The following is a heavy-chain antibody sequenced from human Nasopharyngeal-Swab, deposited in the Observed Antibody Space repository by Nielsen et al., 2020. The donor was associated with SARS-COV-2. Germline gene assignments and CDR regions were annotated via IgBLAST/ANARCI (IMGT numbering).Heavy chain of an antibody. J-gene: IGHJ6*02. D-gene: IGHD3-3*01. V-gene: IGHV3-21*01. CDR1: GFTFNNYN. CDR2: ISSSSSYI. CDR3: ARDGLDYDFWSAYFMDV. Sequence: GESLKISCAAPGFTFNNYNFNWVRQAPGKGLEWVSYISSSSSYIYYADSVKGRFTISRDNAKNSLYLQMNSLRAEDTAVYYCARDGLDYDFWSAYFMDVWGQGTTVTVSS.